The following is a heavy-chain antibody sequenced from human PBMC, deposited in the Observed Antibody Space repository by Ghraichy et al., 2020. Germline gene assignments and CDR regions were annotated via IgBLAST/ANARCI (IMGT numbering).Heavy chain of an antibody. V-gene: IGHV3-33*01. CDR2: VWYDGSNK. D-gene: IGHD6-6*01. CDR1: GFTFSNYG. Sequence: GGSLRLSCAASGFTFSNYGMHWVRQAPGKGLEWVAVVWYDGSNKFYADSVKGRFTISRDNSKNTLYLQVSSLRAEDTAVYYCAMVREQLLRGPFDYWGQGTLVTGPS. J-gene: IGHJ4*02. CDR3: AMVREQLLRGPFDY.